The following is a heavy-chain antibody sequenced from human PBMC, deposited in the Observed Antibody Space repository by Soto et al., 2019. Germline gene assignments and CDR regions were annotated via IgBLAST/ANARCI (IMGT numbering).Heavy chain of an antibody. Sequence: QVQLVQSGAEVKKPGASVKVSCKVSGYTLTVLSMHWVRQAPGKGLEWMGGFDPEDGETIYAQKFQGRVTMTEDTSTDTAYMELSSLRSEDTAVYYCATSHYCSGGSCYPNYYYYGMDVWGQGTTVTVSS. CDR2: FDPEDGET. D-gene: IGHD2-15*01. V-gene: IGHV1-24*01. J-gene: IGHJ6*02. CDR1: GYTLTVLS. CDR3: ATSHYCSGGSCYPNYYYYGMDV.